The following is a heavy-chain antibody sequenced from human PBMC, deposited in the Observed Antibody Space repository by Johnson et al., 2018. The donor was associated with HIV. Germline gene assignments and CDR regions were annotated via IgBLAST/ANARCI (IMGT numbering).Heavy chain of an antibody. Sequence: VQLVESGGGLVQPGGSLRLSCAASGFTVSGNYMNWVRQAPGKGLEWVSVISYDGGDTWYADSVKGRFTVSRDNSKDTLYLQMNNARVEDTAVYYCARDMCSGGSCYAFDIWGQGTMVTVSS. CDR2: ISYDGGDT. D-gene: IGHD2-15*01. CDR1: GFTVSGNY. J-gene: IGHJ3*02. CDR3: ARDMCSGGSCYAFDI. V-gene: IGHV3-66*01.